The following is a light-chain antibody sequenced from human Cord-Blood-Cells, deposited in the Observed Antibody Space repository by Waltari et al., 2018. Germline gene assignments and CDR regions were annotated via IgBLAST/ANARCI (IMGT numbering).Light chain of an antibody. CDR1: QGISSY. Sequence: IQLNQAPSLLSAPGGDRVPLPCRARQGISSYLAWYQQKPGKAPQLLIYAASTLQSGVPSRFSGSGSGTEVTLAISSLQPEDFATSYCQQLNSYPYTFGQGTKLAIK. CDR2: AAS. CDR3: QQLNSYPYT. J-gene: IGKJ2*01. V-gene: IGKV1-9*01.